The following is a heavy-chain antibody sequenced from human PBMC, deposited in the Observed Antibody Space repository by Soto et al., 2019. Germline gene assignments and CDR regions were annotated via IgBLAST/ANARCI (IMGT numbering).Heavy chain of an antibody. V-gene: IGHV3-23*03. CDR3: TKDRVPDGIYSFDY. J-gene: IGHJ4*02. CDR1: GFSFSDYS. CDR2: IDLNGTTT. Sequence: GGSLRLSCAASGFSFSDYSMNWVRQAPGKGLEWVSFIDLNGTTTYYRESVKGRFTIFKDKSMNTVYLQMNSLTVEDAAVYYCTKDRVPDGIYSFDYWGQGALVTVSS. D-gene: IGHD2-15*01.